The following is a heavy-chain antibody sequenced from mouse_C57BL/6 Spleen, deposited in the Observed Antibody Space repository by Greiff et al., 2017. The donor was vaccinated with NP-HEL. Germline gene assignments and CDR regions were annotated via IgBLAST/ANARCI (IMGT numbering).Heavy chain of an antibody. CDR3: ARRGDYYAMDY. CDR2: IDPSDSYT. CDR1: GYTFTSYW. Sequence: VKLQQPGAELVMPGASVKLSCKASGYTFTSYWMHWVQQRPGQGLEWIGEIDPSDSYTNYNQKFKGKSTLTVDKSSSTACMQLSSLTSEDSAVYYCARRGDYYAMDYWGQGTSVTVAS. J-gene: IGHJ4*01. V-gene: IGHV1-69*01.